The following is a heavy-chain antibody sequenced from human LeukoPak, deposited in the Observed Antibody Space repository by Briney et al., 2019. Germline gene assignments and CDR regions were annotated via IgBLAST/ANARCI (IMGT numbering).Heavy chain of an antibody. CDR3: ARKYCSTTSCSYAFDI. Sequence: SETLSLTCTVSGGSISSYYWSWIRQPPGKGLEWIGYIYYSGSTNYNPSLKSRVTISVDTSKNQFSLKLSSVTAADTAVYFCARKYCSTTSCSYAFDIRGQGTMVTVSS. CDR2: IYYSGST. V-gene: IGHV4-59*01. CDR1: GGSISSYY. D-gene: IGHD2-2*01. J-gene: IGHJ3*02.